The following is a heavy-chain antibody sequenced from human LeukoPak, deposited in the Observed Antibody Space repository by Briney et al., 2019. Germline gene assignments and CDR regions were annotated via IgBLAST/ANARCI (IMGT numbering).Heavy chain of an antibody. CDR3: ARVGDYYGSGSYYNGLNY. CDR1: GYTFTSYA. J-gene: IGHJ4*02. V-gene: IGHV1-3*01. D-gene: IGHD3-10*01. CDR2: INVGNGNT. Sequence: ASVKVSCKASGYTFTSYAMHWVRQAPGQRLEWMGWINVGNGNTKYSQKFQGRVTITRDTSASTAYMELSSLRSEDTAVYYCARVGDYYGSGSYYNGLNYWGQGTLVTVSS.